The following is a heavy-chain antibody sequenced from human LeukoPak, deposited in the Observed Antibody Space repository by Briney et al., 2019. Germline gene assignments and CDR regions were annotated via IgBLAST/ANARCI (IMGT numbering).Heavy chain of an antibody. Sequence: PGGSLRLSCAASGFSFSSYDMHWVRQAPGKGLEWVAFIRYDGSNKYYADSVKGRFTISRDNPKNTLYLQLNSLRVEDTAVYYCAKPIYDVLIGYAEYFQDWGQGTLVTVSS. CDR3: AKPIYDVLIGYAEYFQD. CDR1: GFSFSSYD. D-gene: IGHD3-9*01. J-gene: IGHJ1*01. V-gene: IGHV3-30*02. CDR2: IRYDGSNK.